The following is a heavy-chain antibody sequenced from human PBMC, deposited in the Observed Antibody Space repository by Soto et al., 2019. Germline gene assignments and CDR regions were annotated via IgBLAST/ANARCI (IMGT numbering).Heavy chain of an antibody. CDR2: ISAYNGNT. CDR3: ARGGYCSSTSCYTHRHYYYGMDV. CDR1: GYTFTSYG. J-gene: IGHJ6*02. V-gene: IGHV1-18*04. Sequence: ASVKVSCKASGYTFTSYGISSVRQAPGQGLEWMGWISAYNGNTNYAQKLQGRVTMTTDTSTSTAYMELRSLRSDDTAVYYCARGGYCSSTSCYTHRHYYYGMDVWGQGTTVTVSS. D-gene: IGHD2-2*02.